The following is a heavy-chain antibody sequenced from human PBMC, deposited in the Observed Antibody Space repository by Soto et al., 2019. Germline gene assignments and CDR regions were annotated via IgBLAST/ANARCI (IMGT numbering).Heavy chain of an antibody. J-gene: IGHJ4*02. CDR2: IYYSGST. V-gene: IGHV4-59*05. D-gene: IGHD1-26*01. Sequence: PSETLSLTCTVSRDSISAYYWSWIRQPPGKGLEWIGSIYYSGSTYYNPSLKSRVTISVDTSKNQFSLKLSSVTAADTAVYYCACNSGSYSAVDYWGQGTLVTVSS. CDR1: RDSISAYY. CDR3: ACNSGSYSAVDY.